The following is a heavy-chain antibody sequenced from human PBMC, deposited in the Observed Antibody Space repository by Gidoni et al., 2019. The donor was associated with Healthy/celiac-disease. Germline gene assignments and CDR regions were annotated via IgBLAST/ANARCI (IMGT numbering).Heavy chain of an antibody. Sequence: EVQLVESGGGLIQPGGSLRLSCAASGFTVSRNYRSWVRKAPGKGLEWVSVIYSGGSTHYADSVKGRFTISRDNAKNTLYLQMNSLRAEDTAIYYCARGESSGGYEAWFDPWGQGTLVTVSS. CDR3: ARGESSGGYEAWFDP. CDR1: GFTVSRNY. D-gene: IGHD6-19*01. V-gene: IGHV3-53*01. CDR2: IYSGGST. J-gene: IGHJ5*02.